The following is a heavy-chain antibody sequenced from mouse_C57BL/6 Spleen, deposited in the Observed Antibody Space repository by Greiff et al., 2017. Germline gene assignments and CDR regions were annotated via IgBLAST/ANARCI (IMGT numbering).Heavy chain of an antibody. CDR3: ARRLRFPMDY. J-gene: IGHJ4*01. Sequence: VQLQQPGAELVRPGSSVKLSCKASGYTFTSSWMDWVKQRPGQGLEWIGNIYPSDSETHYNQKFKDKATLTVDKSSSTAYMQLSSLTSEDSAVYYCARRLRFPMDYWGQGTSVTVSS. V-gene: IGHV1-61*01. CDR2: IYPSDSET. D-gene: IGHD1-1*01. CDR1: GYTFTSSW.